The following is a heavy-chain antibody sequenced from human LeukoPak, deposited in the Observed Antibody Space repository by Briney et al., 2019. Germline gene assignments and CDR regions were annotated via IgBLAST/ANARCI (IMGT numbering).Heavy chain of an antibody. D-gene: IGHD3-22*01. CDR3: ARRNPDYYDSSGYHFDY. CDR1: GYSFTNYW. CDR2: TYPGDSET. V-gene: IGHV5-51*01. J-gene: IGHJ4*02. Sequence: GESLKISCKGSGYSFTNYWIGWVRQMPGKGLEWMGITYPGDSETRYRPSLQGQVTISADKSISTAYLQWSSLKASDTAMYYCARRNPDYYDSSGYHFDYWGQGTLVTVSS.